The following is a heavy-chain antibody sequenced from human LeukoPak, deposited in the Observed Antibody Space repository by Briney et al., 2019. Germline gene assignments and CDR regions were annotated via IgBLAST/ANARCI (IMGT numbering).Heavy chain of an antibody. CDR2: IYYSGST. Sequence: SETLSLTRTVSGGSISSYYWSWIRQPPGKGLEWIGYIYYSGSTNYNPSLKSRVTISVDTSKNQFSLKVSSVTAADTAVYYCARSHSVWTSFDYWGQGTLVTVSS. CDR1: GGSISSYY. CDR3: ARSHSVWTSFDY. J-gene: IGHJ4*02. V-gene: IGHV4-59*01. D-gene: IGHD3/OR15-3a*01.